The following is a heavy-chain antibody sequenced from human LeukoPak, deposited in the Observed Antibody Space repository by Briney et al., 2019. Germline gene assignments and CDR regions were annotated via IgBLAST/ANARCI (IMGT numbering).Heavy chain of an antibody. D-gene: IGHD4-17*01. CDR3: ASGLATVVIPT. CDR1: GGSISSGGYY. Sequence: SETLSLTCTVSGGSISSGGYYWSWIRQHQGQGLEWIGYIYYSGSTYYNPSLKSRVTISVDTSKNQFSLKLSSVTAADTAVYYCASGLATVVIPTWGQGTLVTVSS. CDR2: IYYSGST. V-gene: IGHV4-31*03. J-gene: IGHJ5*02.